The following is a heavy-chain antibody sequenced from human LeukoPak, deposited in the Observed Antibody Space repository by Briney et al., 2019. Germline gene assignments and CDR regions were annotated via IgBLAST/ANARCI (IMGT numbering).Heavy chain of an antibody. Sequence: GGSLRLSCAASRFAFGSYAMSWVRQAPGKGLEWVSAIIEGGDVTFYTDSVKGRFTISRDNSKNTLYLQMNSLRAEDTALYYCAKGTAQWELYDYWGQGTLVTVSS. D-gene: IGHD4-23*01. CDR3: AKGTAQWELYDY. CDR2: IIEGGDVT. CDR1: RFAFGSYA. J-gene: IGHJ4*02. V-gene: IGHV3-23*01.